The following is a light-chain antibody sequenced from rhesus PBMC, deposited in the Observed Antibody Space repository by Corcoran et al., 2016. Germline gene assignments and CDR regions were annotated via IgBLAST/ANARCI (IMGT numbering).Light chain of an antibody. CDR3: QPYYSTPFS. Sequence: DIQMTQSPSSLSASVGDRVTITCRASKGINNDVAWYQQKPGATPKLLIYEASSLQSGIPSRFSDSGSGTDFTLPISRLPSEDIATYFCQPYYSTPFSFGQGTKVGIK. V-gene: IGKV1-25*01. J-gene: IGKJ2*01. CDR1: KGINND. CDR2: EAS.